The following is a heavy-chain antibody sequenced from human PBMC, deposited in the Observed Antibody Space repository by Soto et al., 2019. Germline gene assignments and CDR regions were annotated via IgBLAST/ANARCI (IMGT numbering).Heavy chain of an antibody. V-gene: IGHV1-18*04. CDR3: ARDRSRFWGVNYYDSSALITPFDY. CDR2: ISAYNGNT. D-gene: IGHD3-22*01. J-gene: IGHJ4*02. Sequence: ASVKVSCKASGYTFTSYGISWVRQAPGQGLEWMGWISAYNGNTNYAQKLQGRVTMTTDTSTSTAYMELRSLRSDDTAVYYCARDRSRFWGVNYYDSSALITPFDYWGQGTLVTVSS. CDR1: GYTFTSYG.